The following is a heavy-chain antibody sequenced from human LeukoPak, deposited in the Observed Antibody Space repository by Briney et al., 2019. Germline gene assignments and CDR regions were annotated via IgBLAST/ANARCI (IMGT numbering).Heavy chain of an antibody. J-gene: IGHJ4*02. CDR2: INHSGST. CDR1: GGSFSGYY. V-gene: IGHV4-34*01. Sequence: SETLSLTCAVYGGSFSGYYWSWIRQPPGKGLEWIGEINHSGSTNYNPSLKSRVTISVDTSKNQFSLKLSSVTAADTAVYYCAREWQYQFDYWGQGSLVTVSS. CDR3: AREWQYQFDY. D-gene: IGHD2-8*01.